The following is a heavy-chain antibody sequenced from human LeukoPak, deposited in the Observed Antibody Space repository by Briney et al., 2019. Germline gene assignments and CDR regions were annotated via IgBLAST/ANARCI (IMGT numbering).Heavy chain of an antibody. CDR1: GGSMSSYY. J-gene: IGHJ3*02. Sequence: SETLSLTCTVSGGSMSSYYWSWIRQPPGKGLEWIGYIYYSGSTNYNPSLKSRVTISVDTPKNEFSLNLSSVTAADTAVYYCARVLRNCDVLTGTCAFDIWGQGTMVTVSS. CDR2: IYYSGST. CDR3: ARVLRNCDVLTGTCAFDI. V-gene: IGHV4-59*01. D-gene: IGHD3-9*01.